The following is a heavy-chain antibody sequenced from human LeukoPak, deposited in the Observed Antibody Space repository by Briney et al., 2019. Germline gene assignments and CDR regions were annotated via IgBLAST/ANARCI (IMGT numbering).Heavy chain of an antibody. Sequence: GGSLRLSCAASGFTFSSYSMNWVRQAPGKGLEWVSSISSSSSYIYYADSVKGRFTISRDNAKNSLYLQMNSLRAEDTAVYYCASPFVPATYYYGMDVWGQGTTVTVSS. CDR3: ASPFVPATYYYGMDV. V-gene: IGHV3-21*01. D-gene: IGHD2-2*01. J-gene: IGHJ6*02. CDR1: GFTFSSYS. CDR2: ISSSSSYI.